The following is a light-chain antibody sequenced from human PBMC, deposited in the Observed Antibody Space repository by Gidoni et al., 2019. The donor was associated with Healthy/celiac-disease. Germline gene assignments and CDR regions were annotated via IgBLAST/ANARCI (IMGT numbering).Light chain of an antibody. V-gene: IGLV1-44*01. CDR3: AAWDDSLNGPVV. CDR2: SNN. CDR1: SSNIGSNT. J-gene: IGLJ2*01. Sequence: QSVLTQPPSASGTPGQRVTISCSGSSSNIGSNTVNWYQQHPGTAPKLLIYSNNQRPSGVPDRFSGSKSGTSASLAISGLQSEDEADYYCAAWDDSLNGPVVFGGGTKLTVL.